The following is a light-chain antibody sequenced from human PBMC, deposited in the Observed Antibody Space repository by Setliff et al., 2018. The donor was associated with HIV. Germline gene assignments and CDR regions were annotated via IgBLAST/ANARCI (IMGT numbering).Light chain of an antibody. CDR3: QSYDSSLSAYV. CDR1: SSNIGSGYD. Sequence: QSVLTQPRSVSGAPGQRVTISCTGRSSNIGSGYDVHWYQHLPGTAPKLLIYGNNNRPSGVPDRFSGSKSGTSASLAITGLQAEDEADYYCQSYDSSLSAYVFGAGTKVTVL. CDR2: GNN. J-gene: IGLJ1*01. V-gene: IGLV1-40*01.